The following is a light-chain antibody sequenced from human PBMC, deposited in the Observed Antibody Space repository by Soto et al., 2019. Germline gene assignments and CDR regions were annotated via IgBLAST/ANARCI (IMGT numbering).Light chain of an antibody. CDR3: SSFTTSSTWV. V-gene: IGLV2-14*01. J-gene: IGLJ3*02. CDR1: SSDVGKYSY. Sequence: QSALTQPASVSGSPGQSIAISCTGTSSDVGKYSYVSWFQQYPGNAPKLMIYEVSNRPSGVSNRFSGSKSGNTASLTISGLQGEYEADYYCSSFTTSSTWVFGGGTQLTVL. CDR2: EVS.